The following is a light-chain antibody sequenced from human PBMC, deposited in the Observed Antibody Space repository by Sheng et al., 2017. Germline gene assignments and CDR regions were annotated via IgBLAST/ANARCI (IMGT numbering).Light chain of an antibody. Sequence: SYDLTQPPSVSVSPGQTAWITCSGDALPKQYVYWYQQRPGQAPVLVIYEDNKRPSGIPERFSGSTSGTTVTLTIRGAQAEDEADYYCQSADSSGPWVFGGGTKLTVL. CDR3: QSADSSGPWV. V-gene: IGLV3-25*03. CDR2: EDN. J-gene: IGLJ2*01. CDR1: ALPKQY.